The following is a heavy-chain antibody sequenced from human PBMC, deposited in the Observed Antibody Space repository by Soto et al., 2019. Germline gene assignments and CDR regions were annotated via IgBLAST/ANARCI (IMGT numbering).Heavy chain of an antibody. D-gene: IGHD6-19*01. J-gene: IGHJ4*02. CDR3: ARLQIAVAGTGFDY. V-gene: IGHV4-4*02. Sequence: SETLSLTCAVSGGSISSSNWWSWVRQPPGKGLEWIGEIYHSGSTNYNPSLKSRVTTSVDTSKNQFSLKLSSVTAADTAVYYCARLQIAVAGTGFDYWGQGTLVTVSS. CDR1: GGSISSSNW. CDR2: IYHSGST.